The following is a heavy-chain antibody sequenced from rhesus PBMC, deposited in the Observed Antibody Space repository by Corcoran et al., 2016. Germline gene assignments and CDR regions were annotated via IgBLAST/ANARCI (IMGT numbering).Heavy chain of an antibody. Sequence: QVQLQESGPGLVKPSETLSLTCAVSGGSISGYYYWRWICQPPGKGLKWIGSIYGIGGSNYLNPSLKIHVTLSEDMSKTQFSLELSSVTAADTAVYYCASHYYSGSYYNDYWGQGVLVTVSS. CDR2: IYGIGGSN. V-gene: IGHV4S14*01. CDR1: GGSISGYYY. J-gene: IGHJ4*01. CDR3: ASHYYSGSYYNDY. D-gene: IGHD3-16*01.